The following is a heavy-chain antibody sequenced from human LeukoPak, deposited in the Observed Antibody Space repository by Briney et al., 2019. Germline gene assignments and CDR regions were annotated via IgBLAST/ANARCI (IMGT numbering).Heavy chain of an antibody. D-gene: IGHD6-13*01. V-gene: IGHV4-31*02. CDR1: GVPISVGGHH. Sequence: SQTLSLTCTVSGVPISVGGHHWSWIRPHPGKGLEWIGYIYYSGSTYYNPSLRSRVTISVDTSKNQFSLNLSSVTAADTAVYYCARDIGAAAAGIGAFDMWGQGTMVIVSS. J-gene: IGHJ3*02. CDR2: IYYSGST. CDR3: ARDIGAAAAGIGAFDM.